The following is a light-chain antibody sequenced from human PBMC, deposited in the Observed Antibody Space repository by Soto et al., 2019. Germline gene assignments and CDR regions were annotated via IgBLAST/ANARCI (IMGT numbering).Light chain of an antibody. Sequence: ESVLAQSPGTLSFSPGERATLSCGASQSFTSNYLAWYQQKPGQAPRLLIYGASTRATGIPDRFSGSGSGTDFTLTISRLEPEDFAVYYCHQYGSSPRTFGGGTKVDIK. CDR2: GAS. CDR3: HQYGSSPRT. CDR1: QSFTSNY. V-gene: IGKV3-20*01. J-gene: IGKJ4*02.